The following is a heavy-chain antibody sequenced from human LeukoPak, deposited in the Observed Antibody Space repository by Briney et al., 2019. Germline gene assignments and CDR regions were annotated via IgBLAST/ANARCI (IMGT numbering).Heavy chain of an antibody. CDR1: GGSFSGYY. CDR2: INHSGST. V-gene: IGHV4-34*01. Sequence: SETLSLTCAVYGGSFSGYYWSWIRQPPGKRLEWIGEINHSGSTNYNPSLKSRVTISVDTSKNQFSLKLSSVTAADTAVYYCARGRRWEQYGGVLFDYWGQGTLVTVSS. CDR3: ARGRRWEQYGGVLFDY. J-gene: IGHJ4*02. D-gene: IGHD1-26*01.